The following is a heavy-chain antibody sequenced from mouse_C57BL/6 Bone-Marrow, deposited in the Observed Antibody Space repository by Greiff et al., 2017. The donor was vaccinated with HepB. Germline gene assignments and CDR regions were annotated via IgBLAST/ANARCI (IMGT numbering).Heavy chain of an antibody. CDR1: GYAFSSSW. J-gene: IGHJ2*01. D-gene: IGHD5-1*01. CDR2: IYPGDGDT. V-gene: IGHV1-82*01. CDR3: ARSEYAFDY. Sequence: QVQLQQSGPELVKPGASVKISCKASGYAFSSSWMNWVKQRPGKGLEWIGRIYPGDGDTNYNGKFKGKATLTADKSSSTAYMQLSSLTSEDSAVYFCARSEYAFDYWGQGTTLTVSS.